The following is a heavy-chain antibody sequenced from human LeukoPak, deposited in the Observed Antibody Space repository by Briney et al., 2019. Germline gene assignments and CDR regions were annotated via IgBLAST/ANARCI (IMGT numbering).Heavy chain of an antibody. D-gene: IGHD3-9*01. V-gene: IGHV3-30-3*01. CDR1: GFTFRSYS. J-gene: IGHJ4*02. CDR3: ARSYDILTGYPVDY. CDR2: ISYEGSNK. Sequence: GGSLRLSCAASGFTFRSYSMYWVRQAPGKGLEWVAVISYEGSNKYYADSVKGRFTISRDNSKNTLYLQMNSLRAEDTAVYYCARSYDILTGYPVDYWGQGTLVTVSS.